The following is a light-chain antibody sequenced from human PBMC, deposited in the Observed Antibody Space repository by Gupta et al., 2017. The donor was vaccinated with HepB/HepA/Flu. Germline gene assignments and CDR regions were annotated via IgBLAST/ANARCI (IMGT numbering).Light chain of an antibody. Sequence: TVLTQSPGSLSLSPGETVAGSCRASPSVNNRYLAWYQHKPGQAPRLLIYGASSRSPGIPDRISGSTSFTDISLTISILDPATYAVYYCHQLCFSRFTFGHGTKVEIK. CDR3: HQLCFSRFT. V-gene: IGKV3-20*01. CDR1: PSVNNRY. J-gene: IGKJ3*01. CDR2: GAS.